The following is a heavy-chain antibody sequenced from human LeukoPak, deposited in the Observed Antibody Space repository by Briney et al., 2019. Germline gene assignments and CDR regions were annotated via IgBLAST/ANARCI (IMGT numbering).Heavy chain of an antibody. CDR3: AKDPYRYCSSTSCYTPRGY. D-gene: IGHD2-2*02. V-gene: IGHV3-23*01. Sequence: GGSLRLSCAASGFTFSSSAMSWVRQAPGKGLEWVSAISNNGGYTYYADSVQGRFTISRDNSKSTLYLQMNSLRAEDTAVYYCAKDPYRYCSSTSCYTPRGYWGQGTLVTVSS. J-gene: IGHJ4*02. CDR2: ISNNGGYT. CDR1: GFTFSSSA.